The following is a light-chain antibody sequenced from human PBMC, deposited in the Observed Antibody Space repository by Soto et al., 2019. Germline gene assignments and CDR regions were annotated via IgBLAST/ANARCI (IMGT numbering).Light chain of an antibody. J-gene: IGKJ5*01. CDR2: GAS. CDR1: QTFSITY. CDR3: QQYGSLPLIS. Sequence: VLTQSPGTLSLSPGESATLSCRASQTFSITYLTWYPQKPGQAPRLLIFGASKRATGIPDRFSGSGSGRDFTLTISGLEPEDFAVYYCQQYGSLPLISFGQGTRLEI. V-gene: IGKV3-20*01.